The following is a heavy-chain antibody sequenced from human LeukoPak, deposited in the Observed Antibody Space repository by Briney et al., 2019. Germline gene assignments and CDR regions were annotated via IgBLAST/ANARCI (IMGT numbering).Heavy chain of an antibody. Sequence: ASVKVSCKASGYTFSDFGIRWVRQAPGQGLEWMGWTSTHNGNRNYLQKFQGRVTMTTDTSTSTAYMELNGLTSDDTAVYYCARGAGRDFWSGYCATWGQGTLVTVSS. CDR3: ARGAGRDFWSGYCAT. D-gene: IGHD3-3*01. J-gene: IGHJ5*02. V-gene: IGHV1-18*01. CDR2: TSTHNGNR. CDR1: GYTFSDFG.